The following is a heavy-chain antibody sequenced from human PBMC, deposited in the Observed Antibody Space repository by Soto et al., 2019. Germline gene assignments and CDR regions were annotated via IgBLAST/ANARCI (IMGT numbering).Heavy chain of an antibody. V-gene: IGHV1-69*01. Sequence: QVQLVQSGAEVKKPGSSVKVSCKASGGTFSSYAISWVRQAPEQGLEWMGGIIPIFGTANYAQKFQGRVTITADESTSTAYMELSSLRSEDTAVYYCARDRAWNRLDYYGMDVWGQGTTVTVSS. CDR1: GGTFSSYA. CDR2: IIPIFGTA. D-gene: IGHD1-1*01. CDR3: ARDRAWNRLDYYGMDV. J-gene: IGHJ6*02.